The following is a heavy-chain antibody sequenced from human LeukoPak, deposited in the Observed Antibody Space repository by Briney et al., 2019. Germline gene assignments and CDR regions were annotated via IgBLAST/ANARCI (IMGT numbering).Heavy chain of an antibody. CDR1: GGSISSYY. CDR3: ARHGYYYDSSGYQTHDAFDI. V-gene: IGHV4-59*08. CDR2: IYYSGST. J-gene: IGHJ3*02. Sequence: KASETLSLTCTVSGGSISSYYWSWIRQPPGKGLEWIGYIYYSGSTNYNPSLKSRVTISVDTSKNQFSLKLSSVTAADTAVYYCARHGYYYDSSGYQTHDAFDIWGQGTMVTVSS. D-gene: IGHD3-22*01.